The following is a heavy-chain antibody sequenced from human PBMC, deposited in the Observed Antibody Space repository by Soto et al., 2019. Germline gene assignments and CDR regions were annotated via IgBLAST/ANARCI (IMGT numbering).Heavy chain of an antibody. D-gene: IGHD7-27*01. CDR3: AKDLLGPGRAYGMDV. J-gene: IGHJ6*02. V-gene: IGHV3-30*18. CDR1: GFTCSSYG. Sequence: QVQLVESGGGVVQPGRSLRLSCAASGFTCSSYGMLWVRLAPGKGLELVAVISNDGSNKYYADSVKGRFTIARDNSKNTLYLQMNSLRAEDRAVYYCAKDLLGPGRAYGMDVWGQGTTVTVYS. CDR2: ISNDGSNK.